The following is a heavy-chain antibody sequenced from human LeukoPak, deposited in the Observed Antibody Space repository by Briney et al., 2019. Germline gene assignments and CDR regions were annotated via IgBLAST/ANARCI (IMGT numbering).Heavy chain of an antibody. CDR2: ISHAGST. Sequence: SETLSPTCTVSGYSISSGYYWGWVRQPPGKGLEWIGSISHAGSTDYSPSLKSRVTISLDTSKNQFFLKLRPVTAADTAVYYCARILRGVIVTSFDYWGQGILVTVSS. CDR3: ARILRGVIVTSFDY. CDR1: GYSISSGYY. V-gene: IGHV4-38-2*02. D-gene: IGHD3-10*01. J-gene: IGHJ4*02.